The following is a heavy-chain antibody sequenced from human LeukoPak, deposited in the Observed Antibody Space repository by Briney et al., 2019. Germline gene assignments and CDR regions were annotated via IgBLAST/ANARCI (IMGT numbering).Heavy chain of an antibody. CDR2: ISSSGSTI. CDR3: AKAGAVVVVAAKYFDY. D-gene: IGHD2-15*01. V-gene: IGHV3-48*03. CDR1: GFTFSSYE. Sequence: GGSLRLSCAASGFTFSSYEMNWVRQAPGKGLEWVSYISSSGSTIYYADSVKGRFTISRDNAKSSLYLQMNSLRAEDTAVYYCAKAGAVVVVAAKYFDYWGQGTLVTVSS. J-gene: IGHJ4*02.